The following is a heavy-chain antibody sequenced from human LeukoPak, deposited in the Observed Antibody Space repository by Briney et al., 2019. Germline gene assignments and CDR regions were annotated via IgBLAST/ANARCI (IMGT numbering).Heavy chain of an antibody. D-gene: IGHD4-23*01. Sequence: SETLSLTCTVSGGSISSCDYYWSWIRQPPGKDLMWIGYIYYSGSTYYNPSLESRLTISVDTSKNQFSLKLSSVTAADTGVYYCARGTVVTDAFDIWGQGRMVTVSS. CDR2: IYYSGST. V-gene: IGHV4-30-4*01. CDR3: ARGTVVTDAFDI. CDR1: GGSISSCDYY. J-gene: IGHJ3*02.